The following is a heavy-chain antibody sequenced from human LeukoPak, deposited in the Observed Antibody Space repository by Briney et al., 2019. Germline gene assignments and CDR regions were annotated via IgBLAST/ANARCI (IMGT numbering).Heavy chain of an antibody. CDR1: DGTISSYY. V-gene: IGHV4-59*01. Sequence: SETLSLTCTVSDGTISSYYLNWIRQPPGKGLEWIGYIYYSGSTNYNPSLKSRVTISVDTSKKQFALKLSCVAAADTAVYYCASWELPERFFDYWVEGTLLTVSS. J-gene: IGHJ4*02. CDR2: IYYSGST. D-gene: IGHD1-26*01. CDR3: ASWELPERFFDY.